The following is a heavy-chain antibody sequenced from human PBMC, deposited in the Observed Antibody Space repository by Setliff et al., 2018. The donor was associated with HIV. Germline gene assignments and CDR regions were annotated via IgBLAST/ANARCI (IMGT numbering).Heavy chain of an antibody. D-gene: IGHD3-3*01. CDR2: VYYSGST. Sequence: LSLTCTVSGGSTSSSGPGYYWGWVRQAPGGGLEWIGSVYYSGSTYYNPSLKSRVTISLDTSKNQLSLRLTSMTAADTAVYYCARSQPDTIFGVVIFDYWGQGKMVTVSS. V-gene: IGHV4-39*01. J-gene: IGHJ4*02. CDR3: ARSQPDTIFGVVIFDY. CDR1: GGSTSSSGPGYY.